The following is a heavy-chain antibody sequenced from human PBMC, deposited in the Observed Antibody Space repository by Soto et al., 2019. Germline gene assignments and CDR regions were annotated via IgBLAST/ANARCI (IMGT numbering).Heavy chain of an antibody. CDR1: GGSMSHYY. D-gene: IGHD1-26*01. CDR2: IYYSGST. J-gene: IGHJ5*02. CDR3: ARAAYSGSDGWFDP. Sequence: SETLSLTCTVSGGSMSHYYWSWIRQPPGKGLEWIGNIYYSGSTLYNPSLESRVTISVDTSKNQFSLTVSSVTAADKAVYFCARAAYSGSDGWFDPWGKGPLVTVSS. V-gene: IGHV4-59*01.